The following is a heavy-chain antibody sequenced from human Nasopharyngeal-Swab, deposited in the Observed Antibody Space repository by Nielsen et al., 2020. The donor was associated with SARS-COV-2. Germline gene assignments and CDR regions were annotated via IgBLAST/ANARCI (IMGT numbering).Heavy chain of an antibody. CDR1: GFTFSTYD. Sequence: GGSLRLSCAASGFTFSTYDMSWVRQAPGKGLEWVSGISGSGESTHYADSVKGRFTISRDNAKNSLYLQMNSLRAEDTAVYYCASSTSRYYYYYGMDVWGQGTTVTVSS. V-gene: IGHV3-23*01. CDR2: ISGSGEST. CDR3: ASSTSRYYYYYGMDV. J-gene: IGHJ6*02. D-gene: IGHD2-2*01.